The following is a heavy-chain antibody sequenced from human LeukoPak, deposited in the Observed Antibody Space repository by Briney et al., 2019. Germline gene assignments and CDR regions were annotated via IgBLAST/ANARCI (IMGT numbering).Heavy chain of an antibody. D-gene: IGHD3-16*01. Sequence: VGSLRLSCAASGFTFSSYSMNWVRQAPGKGLEWLSYISSTSSAIYYADSLKGRFTISRDNAKNSLYLQMDSLRAEDTAVYYCARVIGSYGDSAYWGQGTLVTVSS. V-gene: IGHV3-48*04. CDR2: ISSTSSAI. CDR3: ARVIGSYGDSAY. CDR1: GFTFSSYS. J-gene: IGHJ4*02.